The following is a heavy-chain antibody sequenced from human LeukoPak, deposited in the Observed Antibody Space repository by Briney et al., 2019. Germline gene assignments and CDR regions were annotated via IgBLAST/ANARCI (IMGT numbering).Heavy chain of an antibody. Sequence: GASVKVSCKASGYTFTSYGISWVRQAPGQGLEWMGWISAYNGNTNYAQKLQGRVTMTTDTSTSTAYMELRSLRSDDMAVYYCARDLPYYCSGGSCYSELTLDYWGQGTLVTVSS. CDR2: ISAYNGNT. V-gene: IGHV1-18*03. CDR3: ARDLPYYCSGGSCYSELTLDY. D-gene: IGHD2-15*01. CDR1: GYTFTSYG. J-gene: IGHJ4*02.